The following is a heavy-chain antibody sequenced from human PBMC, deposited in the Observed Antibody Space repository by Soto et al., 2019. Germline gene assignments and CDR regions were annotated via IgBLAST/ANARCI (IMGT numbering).Heavy chain of an antibody. CDR1: GFTFSDYC. CDR3: ARGPDFRDIVVQPV. Sequence: QVQLVESGGGVVQPGRSLRLSCAASGFTFSDYCMSWIRQAPGKGLEWVSHISSSGSTIYYADSVKGRFTISRDNAKNSLYLQMNSLRAEDTAVYYCARGPDFRDIVVQPVWGQGTTVTVSS. CDR2: ISSSGSTI. J-gene: IGHJ6*02. D-gene: IGHD2-15*01. V-gene: IGHV3-11*01.